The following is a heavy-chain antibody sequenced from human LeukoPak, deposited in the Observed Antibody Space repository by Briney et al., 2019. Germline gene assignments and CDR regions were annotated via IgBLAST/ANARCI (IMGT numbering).Heavy chain of an antibody. CDR2: ISGSDGNT. J-gene: IGHJ4*02. V-gene: IGHV3-23*01. D-gene: IGHD2-21*02. CDR1: EFTFSSYA. CDR3: AKQVTAPGPIDY. Sequence: PGGSLRLSCVASEFTFSSYAMTWVRQAPGKGLEWVSAISGSDGNTFYAASVKGRFTISRDNSKNTLYLQMNSLTVDDTAVYYCAKQVTAPGPIDYWGQGTLVTVSS.